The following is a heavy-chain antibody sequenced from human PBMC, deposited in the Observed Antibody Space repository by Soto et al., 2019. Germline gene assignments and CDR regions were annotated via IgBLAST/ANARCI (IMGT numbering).Heavy chain of an antibody. CDR2: ISYEERTK. CDR1: GFVFSDYA. V-gene: IGHV3-30*04. J-gene: IGHJ4*02. Sequence: VGSLRLSCAASGFVFSDYAMHWVRQAPGKGLEWVAVISYEERTKYYRDSVKGRFTISRDNSKNTLFMQMNSLRDEDTSVYYCARSRQSAGTTWVVDHWGQGTLVTVSS. CDR3: ARSRQSAGTTWVVDH. D-gene: IGHD1-1*01.